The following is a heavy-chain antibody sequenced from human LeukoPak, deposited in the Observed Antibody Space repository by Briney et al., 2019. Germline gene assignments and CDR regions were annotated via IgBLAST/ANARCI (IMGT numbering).Heavy chain of an antibody. Sequence: GGSLRLSCVASGFTSSSYWMSWVRQAPGKGLEWVANIKQDGSEKYYVDSVKGRFTISRDNAKNSLYLQMNSLRAEDTAVYYCARDPQTAIVTSYFDYWGQGTLVTVSS. CDR3: ARDPQTAIVTSYFDY. V-gene: IGHV3-7*01. CDR2: IKQDGSEK. CDR1: GFTSSSYW. J-gene: IGHJ4*02. D-gene: IGHD5-18*01.